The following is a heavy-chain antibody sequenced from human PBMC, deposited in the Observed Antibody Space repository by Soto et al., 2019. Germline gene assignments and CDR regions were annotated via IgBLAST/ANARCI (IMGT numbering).Heavy chain of an antibody. CDR1: GGSISSGGYY. D-gene: IGHD2-2*01. Sequence: PSETLSLTCTVSGGSISSGGYYWNWIRQHPGKGLEWIGYIYNSGNTYYNPSLKSRVAISIDRSENQFSLKLTSVTAADTAVYYCAKGACSSTACYEFDSWGQGTPVTVS. CDR2: IYNSGNT. CDR3: AKGACSSTACYEFDS. J-gene: IGHJ5*01. V-gene: IGHV4-31*03.